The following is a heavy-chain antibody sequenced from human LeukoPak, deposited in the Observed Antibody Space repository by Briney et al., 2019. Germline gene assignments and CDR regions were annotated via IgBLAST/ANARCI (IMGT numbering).Heavy chain of an antibody. Sequence: VASVKVSCKASGGTFSSYAISWVRQAPGQGLEWMGGIIPIFGTANYAQKFQGRVTITADESTSTAYMELSSLRSEDTAVYYCARDLHYCCSTSCWSRGWFDPWGQGTLVTVSS. V-gene: IGHV1-69*13. J-gene: IGHJ5*02. CDR1: GGTFSSYA. CDR3: ARDLHYCCSTSCWSRGWFDP. D-gene: IGHD2-2*01. CDR2: IIPIFGTA.